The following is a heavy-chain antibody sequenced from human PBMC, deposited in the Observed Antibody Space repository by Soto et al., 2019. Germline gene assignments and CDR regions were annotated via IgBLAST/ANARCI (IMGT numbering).Heavy chain of an antibody. D-gene: IGHD3-10*01. CDR3: TYGSGSPYYFDY. CDR1: GGSISSSGYY. Sequence: QVQLQESGPGLVKPSQTLSLTCTVSGGSISSSGYYWSWIRQHPGKGLEWIGYIYYGGSTYYNPSLKSRATISVDTSKNQFSLKLSSVTAADTAVYYCTYGSGSPYYFDYWGQGTLVTVSS. J-gene: IGHJ4*02. CDR2: IYYGGST. V-gene: IGHV4-31*03.